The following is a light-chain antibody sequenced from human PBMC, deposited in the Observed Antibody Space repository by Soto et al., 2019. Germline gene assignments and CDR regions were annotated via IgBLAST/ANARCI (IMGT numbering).Light chain of an antibody. CDR2: GAS. V-gene: IGKV3-20*01. CDR3: RQYGSSLPT. J-gene: IGKJ4*01. CDR1: QSGRSSY. Sequence: ELVLTQSPGTLSLSPGERATLSCRASQSGRSSYLAWYQQRPGQAPRLLIFGASIRATGIPDRFSRSGSGTDSTLTISRLEPEDFAVYYCRQYGSSLPTFGGGTKVEIK.